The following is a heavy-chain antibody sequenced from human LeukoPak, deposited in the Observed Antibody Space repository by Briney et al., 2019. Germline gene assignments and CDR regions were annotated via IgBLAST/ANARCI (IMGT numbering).Heavy chain of an antibody. CDR2: ISYDGSNN. J-gene: IGHJ4*02. CDR3: ARGLCSGGSCYRFGY. D-gene: IGHD2-15*01. CDR1: GFTFSSYA. Sequence: GGSLRLSCAASGFTFSSYAMHWVRQAPGKGLEWVAVISYDGSNNYYADSVKGRFTISSDNSKYTLYLQMNSLRAEDTAVYYCARGLCSGGSCYRFGYWGQGNLATVSS. V-gene: IGHV3-30*04.